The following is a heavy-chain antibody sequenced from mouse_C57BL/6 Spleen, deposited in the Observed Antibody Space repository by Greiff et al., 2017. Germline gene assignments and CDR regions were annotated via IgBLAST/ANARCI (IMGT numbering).Heavy chain of an antibody. Sequence: EVMLVESGGGLVQPGGSMKLSCAASGFTFSDAWMDWVRQSPEKGLEWVAEIRNKANNHATYYAESVKGRFTISRDDSKSSVYLHMNSLRAEDTGIYYCTRDDYSAWFAYWGQGTLGTVSA. CDR1: GFTFSDAW. CDR3: TRDDYSAWFAY. V-gene: IGHV6-6*01. CDR2: IRNKANNHAT. D-gene: IGHD2-4*01. J-gene: IGHJ3*01.